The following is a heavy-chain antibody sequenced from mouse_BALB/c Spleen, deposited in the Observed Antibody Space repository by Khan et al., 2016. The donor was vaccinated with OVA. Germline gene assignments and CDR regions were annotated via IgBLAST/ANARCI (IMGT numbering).Heavy chain of an antibody. CDR1: GFSLTTFGLG. D-gene: IGHD2-4*01. J-gene: IGHJ3*01. CDR3: ARNLYDYDPWFAY. V-gene: IGHV8-12*01. Sequence: QVTLKESGPGILQPSQTLSLTCSFSGFSLTTFGLGVTWIRQPSGKGREWLAHIYWDDHKRYNQSLKSRLTISKDTSRNQVFLKITSVDTADTATYYCARNLYDYDPWFAYWGQGTLVTVSA. CDR2: IYWDDHK.